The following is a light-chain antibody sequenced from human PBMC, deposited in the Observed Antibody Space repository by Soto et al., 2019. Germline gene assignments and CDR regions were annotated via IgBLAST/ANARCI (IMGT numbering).Light chain of an antibody. CDR2: RNN. V-gene: IGLV1-47*01. J-gene: IGLJ2*01. Sequence: QSVLTQPPSASGTPGQRVTISCSGSSSNIGSNYAHWYQQLPGTAPKLLIYRNNQRPSGVPDRFSGSKSCTSASLSISGLRSEDEADYYCASWDDSLSGVVFGGGTKLTVL. CDR1: SSNIGSNY. CDR3: ASWDDSLSGVV.